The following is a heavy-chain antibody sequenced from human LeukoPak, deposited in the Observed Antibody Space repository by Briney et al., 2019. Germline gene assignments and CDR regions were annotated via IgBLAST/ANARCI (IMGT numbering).Heavy chain of an antibody. CDR1: GGSIRSYY. D-gene: IGHD3-10*01. V-gene: IGHV4-4*07. CDR3: ARDRGGGWFDP. J-gene: IGHJ5*02. Sequence: SETLSLTCTVSGGSIRSYYWSWIRQPAGEGLEWIGRIDTSGNTDYSPSLKSRLTMSVGTSQNQYSLKLSSVTAADTAVYYCARDRGGGWFDPWGQGTLVTVSS. CDR2: IDTSGNT.